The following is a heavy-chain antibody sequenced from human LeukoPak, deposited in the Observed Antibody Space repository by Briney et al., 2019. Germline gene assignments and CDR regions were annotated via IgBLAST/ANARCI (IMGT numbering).Heavy chain of an antibody. CDR2: ISSSGGST. Sequence: GGSLRLSCAASGFTFSNYAMSWVRQAPGKGLEWVSAISSSGGSTYYADSVKGRFTISRDNSKNTLYLQMNSLRAEDTAVYYRAKDDCSGGSCYSGHDHWGQGTLVTVSS. CDR3: AKDDCSGGSCYSGHDH. D-gene: IGHD2-15*01. V-gene: IGHV3-23*01. CDR1: GFTFSNYA. J-gene: IGHJ4*02.